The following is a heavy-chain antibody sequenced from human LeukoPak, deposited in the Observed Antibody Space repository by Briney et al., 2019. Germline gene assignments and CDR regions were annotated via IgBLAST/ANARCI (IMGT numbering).Heavy chain of an antibody. CDR1: GFTFSSYA. CDR3: AKDRAQDSGWTIDY. Sequence: GGSLRLSCAASGFTFSSYAMSWVRQAPGKGLEWVSGISVSGDRTSYADSVKGRFTISRDNSKNTLYLQVNSLRADDTAVYYCAKDRAQDSGWTIDYWGQGTLVTVSS. CDR2: ISVSGDRT. D-gene: IGHD6-19*01. J-gene: IGHJ4*02. V-gene: IGHV3-23*01.